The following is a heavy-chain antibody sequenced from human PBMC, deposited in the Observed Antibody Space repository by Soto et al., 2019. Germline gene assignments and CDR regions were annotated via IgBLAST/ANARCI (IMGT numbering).Heavy chain of an antibody. D-gene: IGHD2-21*02. V-gene: IGHV3-23*01. CDR2: ITDSGDST. CDR1: GFTFIAYA. CDR3: AKDTPVVTFLFDY. Sequence: PGGSLRLSCAASGFTFIAYAMTWVRQAPGKGLEWVSSITDSGDSTYYTDSVKGRFTISRDNSKNTLFLQMNSLRAEDTAMYHCAKDTPVVTFLFDYWGLGALVTVSS. J-gene: IGHJ4*02.